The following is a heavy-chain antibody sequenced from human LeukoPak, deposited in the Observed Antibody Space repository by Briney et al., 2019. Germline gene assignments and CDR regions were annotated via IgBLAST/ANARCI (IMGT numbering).Heavy chain of an antibody. D-gene: IGHD2/OR15-2a*01. CDR3: ARRGSTDY. CDR2: ISRNSGFI. V-gene: IGHV3-21*04. Sequence: GGSLRLSCAASGFTFTTYDMNWVRQAPGKGLEWVSYISRNSGFIYYADSVKGRFTISRDNAKNSLYLQMNSLRAEDTAVYYCARRGSTDYWGQGTLVTVSS. CDR1: GFTFTTYD. J-gene: IGHJ4*02.